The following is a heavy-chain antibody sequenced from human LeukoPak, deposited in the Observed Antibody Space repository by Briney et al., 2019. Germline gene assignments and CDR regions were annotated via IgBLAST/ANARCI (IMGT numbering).Heavy chain of an antibody. J-gene: IGHJ1*01. D-gene: IGHD4-17*01. CDR3: ATDPKNYGDYVPEYFQH. Sequence: GGSLRLSCSASGFTFSRYGMHWVRQAPGKGLEYVSAIVSNGDSTYYADSVKGRFTISRDNSKSTLYLHMNSLRAEDTAVYYCATDPKNYGDYVPEYFQHWGQGTLVTVSS. CDR2: IVSNGDST. CDR1: GFTFSRYG. V-gene: IGHV3-64*04.